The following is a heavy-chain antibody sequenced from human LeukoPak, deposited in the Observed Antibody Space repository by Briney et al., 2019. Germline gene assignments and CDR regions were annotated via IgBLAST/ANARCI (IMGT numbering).Heavy chain of an antibody. J-gene: IGHJ4*02. V-gene: IGHV4-30-4*01. Sequence: SQTLSLTCTVSGGSFSSVDYYWSWIRQPPGKGLEWIGYIYYTGRTYYNPSLMSRTTMSVDTSQNQFSLRLNSVTAADTAVYYCARVPCSGGSCYSEFDSWGQGTLVTVSS. D-gene: IGHD2-15*01. CDR2: IYYTGRT. CDR1: GGSFSSVDYY. CDR3: ARVPCSGGSCYSEFDS.